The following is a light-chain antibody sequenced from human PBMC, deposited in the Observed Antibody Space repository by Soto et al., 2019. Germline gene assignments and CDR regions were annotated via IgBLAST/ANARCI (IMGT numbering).Light chain of an antibody. CDR3: TSFTTRSTWV. V-gene: IGLV2-14*01. CDR1: SRDVGGYNY. Sequence: QSVLTQPASVSGSPGQSITVSCTGTSRDVGGYNYVSWYQQHPGKAPKLVMYEVSDRPSGVSNRVSGSKSGNTASLTNAGLQDEDEADYYCTSFTTRSTWVFGGGTKLTVL. J-gene: IGLJ3*02. CDR2: EVS.